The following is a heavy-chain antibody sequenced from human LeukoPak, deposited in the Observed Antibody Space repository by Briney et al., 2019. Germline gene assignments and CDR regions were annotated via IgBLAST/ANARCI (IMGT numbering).Heavy chain of an antibody. V-gene: IGHV4-4*02. CDR2: IYHSGST. J-gene: IGHJ6*03. D-gene: IGHD6-6*01. Sequence: SETLSLTCAVSGGSISSSNWWSWVRQPPGKGLEWIGEIYHSGSTNYNPSLKSRVTISVDKSKNQFSLKLSSVTAADTAVYYCARGPESSSIYYYYYYMDVWGKGTTVTVSS. CDR1: GGSISSSNW. CDR3: ARGPESSSIYYYYYYMDV.